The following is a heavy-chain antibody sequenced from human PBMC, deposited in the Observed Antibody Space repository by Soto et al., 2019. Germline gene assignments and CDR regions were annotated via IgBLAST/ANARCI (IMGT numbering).Heavy chain of an antibody. CDR1: GGSISSGGYY. CDR2: IYYSGST. CDR3: ARDLVAAGIGYFDY. D-gene: IGHD6-13*01. J-gene: IGHJ4*02. V-gene: IGHV4-31*03. Sequence: QVQLQESGPGLVKPSQTLSLTCTVSGGSISSGGYYWSWIRQHPGKGLEWIGYIYYSGSTYYNPFLNSRVTISVDTSKNQLSLKLSSVTAADTAVYYCARDLVAAGIGYFDYWGQGTLVTVSS.